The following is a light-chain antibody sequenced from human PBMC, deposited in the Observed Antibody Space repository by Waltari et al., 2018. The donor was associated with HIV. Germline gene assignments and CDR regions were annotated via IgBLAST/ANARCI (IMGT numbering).Light chain of an antibody. CDR2: GAS. J-gene: IGKJ3*01. Sequence: EIVLTQSPGTLSLSPGERATLSCRASQSVSNNYLAWYQQKPGHSPRLLIYGASNRATGIPDRFSGSGAGTDFTLTISGLEPEDFAVYYCQHYDRSPQSFGPGTTVDI. CDR1: QSVSNNY. CDR3: QHYDRSPQS. V-gene: IGKV3-20*01.